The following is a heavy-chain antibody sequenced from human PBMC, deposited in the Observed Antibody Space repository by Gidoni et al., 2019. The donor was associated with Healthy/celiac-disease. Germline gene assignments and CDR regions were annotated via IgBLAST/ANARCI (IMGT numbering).Heavy chain of an antibody. Sequence: SVIYSGGSTYYADSVKGRFTISRDNSKNTLYLQMNSLRAEDTAVFYGARGGGGGFGELLPTGWFDPWGQGTLVTVSS. V-gene: IGHV3-53*01. CDR3: ARGGGGGFGELLPTGWFDP. CDR2: IYSGGST. D-gene: IGHD3-10*01. J-gene: IGHJ5*02.